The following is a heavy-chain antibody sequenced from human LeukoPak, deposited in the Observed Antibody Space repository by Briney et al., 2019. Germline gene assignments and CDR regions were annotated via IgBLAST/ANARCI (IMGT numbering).Heavy chain of an antibody. CDR1: GFTFSSYA. Sequence: GGSLRLSCAASGFTFSSYAMSWVRQAPGKELEWVSAISGSGGSTYYADSVKGRFTISRDNSKNTLYLQMNSLRAEDTAVYYCAKARVYYDSSGSSALDYWGQGTLVTVSS. D-gene: IGHD3-22*01. CDR3: AKARVYYDSSGSSALDY. J-gene: IGHJ4*02. V-gene: IGHV3-23*01. CDR2: ISGSGGST.